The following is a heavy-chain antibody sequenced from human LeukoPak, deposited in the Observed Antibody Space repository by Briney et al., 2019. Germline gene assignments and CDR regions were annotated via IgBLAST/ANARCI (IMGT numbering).Heavy chain of an antibody. CDR3: ARVHTSGGYSGADY. J-gene: IGHJ4*02. V-gene: IGHV3-20*01. CDR2: TNWNGGST. D-gene: IGHD1-26*01. Sequence: GGSLRLSCAASGFIFDNYGMTWVRQAPGKGLEWVSGTNWNGGSTGYADSVKGRFIISRDNAKNCLYLQMNSLRTEDTASYHCARVHTSGGYSGADYWGQGALVTVSS. CDR1: GFIFDNYG.